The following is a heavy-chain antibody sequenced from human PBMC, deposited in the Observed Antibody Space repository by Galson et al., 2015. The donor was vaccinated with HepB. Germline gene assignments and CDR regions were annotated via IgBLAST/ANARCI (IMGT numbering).Heavy chain of an antibody. Sequence: SVKVSCKASGSTFTNYYMHWVRQAPGQGLEWMGIINPSGGSTNYPQNFQGRVTMTRDTSTSTVYMEVSSLRSEDTAMYYCARAGNSNRGSNHFDYWGQGTLVTVSS. CDR2: INPSGGST. CDR3: ARAGNSNRGSNHFDY. CDR1: GSTFTNYY. V-gene: IGHV1-46*01. J-gene: IGHJ4*02. D-gene: IGHD3-10*01.